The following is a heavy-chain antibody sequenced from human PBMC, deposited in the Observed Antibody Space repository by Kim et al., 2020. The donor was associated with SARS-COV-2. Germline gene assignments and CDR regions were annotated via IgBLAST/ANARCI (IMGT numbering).Heavy chain of an antibody. D-gene: IGHD4-17*01. Sequence: GGSLRLSCAASGFTFDDYAMHWVRQAPGKGLEWVSGISWNSGSIGYADSVKGRFTISRDNAKNSLYLQMNSLRAEDTALYYCAKDIGRAYGDYFDYWGQGTLVPLSS. CDR1: GFTFDDYA. CDR3: AKDIGRAYGDYFDY. V-gene: IGHV3-9*01. CDR2: ISWNSGSI. J-gene: IGHJ4*02.